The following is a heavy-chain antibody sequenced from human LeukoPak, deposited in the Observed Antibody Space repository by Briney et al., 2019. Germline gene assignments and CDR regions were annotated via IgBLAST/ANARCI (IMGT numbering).Heavy chain of an antibody. V-gene: IGHV4-4*07. CDR2: IYTNGGI. Sequence: PSETLSLTCTVHGGSISSSYCSWIRQPAGKGLEWIGRIYTNGGINYNPSLKSRVTISFDKSQNQLSLRLSSVTAADTAVYYCAKTRSSPSWFDPWGQGTLVTVSS. J-gene: IGHJ5*02. CDR3: AKTRSSPSWFDP. CDR1: GGSISSSY.